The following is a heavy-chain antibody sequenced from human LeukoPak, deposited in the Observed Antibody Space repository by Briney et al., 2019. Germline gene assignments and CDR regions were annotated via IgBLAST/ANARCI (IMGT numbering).Heavy chain of an antibody. Sequence: ASVKVSCKASGYTFTSYDINWVRQATGQGLEWMGWMNPNSGNTGYAQKFQGRVTMTRDMSTSTVYMELSSLRSEDTAVYYCARDMDNWFDPWGQGTLVTVSS. CDR2: MNPNSGNT. V-gene: IGHV1-8*02. CDR3: ARDMDNWFDP. J-gene: IGHJ5*02. CDR1: GYTFTSYD. D-gene: IGHD3-10*01.